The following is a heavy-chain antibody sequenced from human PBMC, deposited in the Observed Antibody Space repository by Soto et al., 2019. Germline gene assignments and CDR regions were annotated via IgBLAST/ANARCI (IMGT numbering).Heavy chain of an antibody. CDR2: INHSGST. CDR3: ARSGRANAFDY. D-gene: IGHD1-26*01. Sequence: PSETLSLTCAVYGGSFSGYYWSWIRQPPGKGLEWIGEINHSGSTNYNPSLKSRVTISVDTSKNQFSLKLSSVTAADTAVYYCARSGRANAFDYWGQGTLVTVS. CDR1: GGSFSGYY. J-gene: IGHJ4*02. V-gene: IGHV4-34*01.